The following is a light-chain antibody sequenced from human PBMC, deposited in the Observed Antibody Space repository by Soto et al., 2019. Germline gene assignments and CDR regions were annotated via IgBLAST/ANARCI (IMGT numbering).Light chain of an antibody. CDR3: QGYSSFYRT. Sequence: DIQMTLSPSTLSASVGDRVTVTCRASLRISTGLAWYQQKPGRAPKLLMYDATSLESGDSSRFSGSGSGTEFTLTISSLQPDDFATYSCQGYSSFYRTFGQGTKVEI. CDR1: LRISTG. CDR2: DAT. J-gene: IGKJ1*01. V-gene: IGKV1-5*01.